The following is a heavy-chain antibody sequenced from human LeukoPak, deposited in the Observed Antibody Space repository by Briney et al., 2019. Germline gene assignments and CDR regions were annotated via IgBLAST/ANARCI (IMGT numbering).Heavy chain of an antibody. V-gene: IGHV1-8*03. CDR3: AIDPSIVATTMRGFFDI. J-gene: IGHJ4*02. D-gene: IGHD5-12*01. CDR2: MNPNSGKT. Sequence: ASVKVSCKPSGYSFTSYDINWVGQAAGQGLEWMGWMNPNSGKTGYAPKFQGRVTITRNNSISTAYMQLSSRRSEGTAVHYCAIDPSIVATTMRGFFDICGQETLVTVSS. CDR1: GYSFTSYD.